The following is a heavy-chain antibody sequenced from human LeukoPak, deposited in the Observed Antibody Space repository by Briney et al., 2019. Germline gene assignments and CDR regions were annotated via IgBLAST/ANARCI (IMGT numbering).Heavy chain of an antibody. J-gene: IGHJ3*02. V-gene: IGHV3-49*03. D-gene: IGHD4-17*01. CDR2: IRSKAYGGTT. Sequence: GGSLRLSCLASGFTFGDYAMSRFRQAPGKGLEWVGFIRSKAYGGTTEYAASVKGRFTISRDDSKSIAYLQMNSLKTEDTAVYYCTRDRPRYDYGDYRDAFDIWGQGTMVTVSS. CDR3: TRDRPRYDYGDYRDAFDI. CDR1: GFTFGDYA.